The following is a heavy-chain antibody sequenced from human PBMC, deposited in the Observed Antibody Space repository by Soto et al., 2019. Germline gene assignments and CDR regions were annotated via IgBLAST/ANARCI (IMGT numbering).Heavy chain of an antibody. J-gene: IGHJ6*02. D-gene: IGHD6-19*01. CDR3: TRRQFYYFGLDV. V-gene: IGHV3-73*02. CDR2: IRTDANTYAT. Sequence: QLVESGGALVQPGESLKLSCAASGFSFSGSAIHWVRQAPGKGREWVGRIRTDANTYATAYAASVTGRFTISRDDSRNTAYLQMNSLKTEDTAVYFCTRRQFYYFGLDVWGQGTTVIVSS. CDR1: GFSFSGSA.